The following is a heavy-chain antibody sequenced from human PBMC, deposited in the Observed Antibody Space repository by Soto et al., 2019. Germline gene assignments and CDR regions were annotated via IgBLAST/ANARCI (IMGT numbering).Heavy chain of an antibody. CDR1: GGSFSGYY. Sequence: SETLSLTCAVYGGSFSGYYWSWIRQPPGKGLEWIGEINHSGSTNYNPSLKSRVTISVDTSKNQFSLKLSPVTAADTAVYYCARVGTGTTYLWGQGTLVTVSS. CDR3: ARVGTGTTYL. V-gene: IGHV4-34*01. D-gene: IGHD1-7*01. J-gene: IGHJ5*02. CDR2: INHSGST.